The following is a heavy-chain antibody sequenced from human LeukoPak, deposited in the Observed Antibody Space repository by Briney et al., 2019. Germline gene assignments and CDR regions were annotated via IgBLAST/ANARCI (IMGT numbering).Heavy chain of an antibody. CDR3: ARVGGGYDSLFDY. V-gene: IGHV3-21*06. J-gene: IGHJ4*02. CDR1: GFTFSSYS. CDR2: ISSSSSYI. Sequence: KTGGSLRLSCAASGFTFSSYSMNWVRQAPGKGLEWVSSISSSSSYIYYADSVKGRFTISRDNAKNSLYLQMNSLRAEDTAVYYCARVGGGYDSLFDYWGQGTLVTVSS. D-gene: IGHD5-12*01.